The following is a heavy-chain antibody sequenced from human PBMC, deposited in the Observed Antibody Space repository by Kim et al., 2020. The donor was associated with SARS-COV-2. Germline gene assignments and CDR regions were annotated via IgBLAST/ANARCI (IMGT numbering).Heavy chain of an antibody. D-gene: IGHD3-16*01. J-gene: IGHJ4*02. V-gene: IGHV2-5*01. CDR2: K. Sequence: KRYSPSLKSRLTITKDTSKNQVVLTMTNMDPVDTATYYCAHRSPGLRLGYWGQGTLVTVSS. CDR3: AHRSPGLRLGY.